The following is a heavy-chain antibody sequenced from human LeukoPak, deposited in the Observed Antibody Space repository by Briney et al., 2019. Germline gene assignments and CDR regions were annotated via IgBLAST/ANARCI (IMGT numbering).Heavy chain of an antibody. Sequence: PGGPLTLSCAASGFTFDDYGMSWVRQAPGKGLEWVHGINWNGGSTGYADSEKGRFIISRDNAKHSLYLQMNSLRAEDTALYYCAREKQADDAFDILGQGTMVTVSS. V-gene: IGHV3-20*04. D-gene: IGHD1-1*01. J-gene: IGHJ3*02. CDR1: GFTFDDYG. CDR3: AREKQADDAFDI. CDR2: INWNGGST.